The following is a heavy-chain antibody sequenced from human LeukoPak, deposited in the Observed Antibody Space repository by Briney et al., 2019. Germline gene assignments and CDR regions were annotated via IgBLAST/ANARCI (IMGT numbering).Heavy chain of an antibody. CDR1: GFTFSNYA. J-gene: IGHJ4*02. Sequence: GGSLRLSCAASGFTFSNYAMSWVRQAPGKGLEWVSAISGSASSTYYADSVKGRFTISRDNSKNTLYLQMNSLRAEDTAVYYCAKDGGELPATFDYWGQGTLVTVSS. CDR2: ISGSASST. V-gene: IGHV3-23*01. CDR3: AKDGGELPATFDY. D-gene: IGHD1-26*01.